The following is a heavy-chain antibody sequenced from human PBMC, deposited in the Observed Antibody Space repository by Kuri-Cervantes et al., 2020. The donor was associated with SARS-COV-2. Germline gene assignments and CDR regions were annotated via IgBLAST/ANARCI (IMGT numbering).Heavy chain of an antibody. Sequence: GESLKISCAASGFTFSSYAMHWVRQAPGKGLEWVAVISYDGSNKYYADSVKGRFTISRDNSKNTLYLQMNSLRAEDTAVYYCARELGSSGWNDAFDIWGQGTMGTVSS. CDR3: ARELGSSGWNDAFDI. V-gene: IGHV3-30-3*01. D-gene: IGHD6-19*01. J-gene: IGHJ3*02. CDR2: ISYDGSNK. CDR1: GFTFSSYA.